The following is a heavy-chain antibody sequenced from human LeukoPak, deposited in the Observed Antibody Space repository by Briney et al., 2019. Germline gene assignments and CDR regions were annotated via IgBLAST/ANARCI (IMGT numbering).Heavy chain of an antibody. CDR2: IRSKANSYAT. CDR3: TRQIAAAEYDY. CDR1: GFTFSGSA. J-gene: IGHJ4*02. V-gene: IGHV3-73*01. D-gene: IGHD6-13*01. Sequence: GGSPRLSCAASGFTFSGSAMHWVRQASGKGLEWVGRIRSKANSYATAYAASVKGRFTISRDDSKNTAYLQMNSLKTEDTAVYYCTRQIAAAEYDYWGQGTLVTVSS.